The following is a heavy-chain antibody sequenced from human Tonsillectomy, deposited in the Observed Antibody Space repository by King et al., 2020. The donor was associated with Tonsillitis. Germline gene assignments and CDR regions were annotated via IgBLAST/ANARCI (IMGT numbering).Heavy chain of an antibody. V-gene: IGHV3-23*04. CDR2: ISGSGGST. J-gene: IGHJ6*02. CDR1: GFTFSSYA. Sequence: VQLVESGGGLIQPGGSLRLSCAASGFTFSSYAMNWVRQAPGKGLEWVSDISGSGGSTYYADSVEGRFAISRDNSKNTLYLQMNSLRAEDTAVYYCAKDRDFWSPHGMDVCGQGTTVTVSS. D-gene: IGHD3-3*01. CDR3: AKDRDFWSPHGMDV.